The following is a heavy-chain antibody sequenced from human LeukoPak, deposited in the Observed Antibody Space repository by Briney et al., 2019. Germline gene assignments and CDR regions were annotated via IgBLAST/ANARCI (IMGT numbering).Heavy chain of an antibody. J-gene: IGHJ5*02. CDR3: ARENSISTPVTWFDP. CDR2: IYSSGTT. CDR1: GGSITSYC. Sequence: SETLSLTCGVSGGSITSYCWSWIRQPAGKGLEWLGRIYSSGTTNFNPSLKTRVTMSVDTSKNRFSLKLTSVTAADTAVYYCARENSISTPVTWFDPWGQGTLVTVSS. V-gene: IGHV4-4*07. D-gene: IGHD4-23*01.